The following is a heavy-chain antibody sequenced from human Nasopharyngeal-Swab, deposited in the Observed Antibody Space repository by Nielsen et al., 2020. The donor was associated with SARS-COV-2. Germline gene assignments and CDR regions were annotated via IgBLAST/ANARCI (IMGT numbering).Heavy chain of an antibody. CDR2: INHSGRT. V-gene: IGHV4-34*01. D-gene: IGHD1-14*01. J-gene: IGHJ6*03. Sequence: WIRQPPGKGLEWIGEINHSGRTNDNPSLKSRVTISVDTSKNQFSLRPSSVTAADTAVYYCARERGEGRGRGGEEDRKEEEEREGGGKG. CDR3: ARERGEGRGRGGEEDRKEEEEREG.